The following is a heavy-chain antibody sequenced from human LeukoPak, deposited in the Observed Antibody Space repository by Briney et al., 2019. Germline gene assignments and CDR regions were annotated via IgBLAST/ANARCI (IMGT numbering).Heavy chain of an antibody. Sequence: PGGSLRLSCAASGFTFSSYWMHWVRQAPGKGLVWVSRINSDGSSTSYADSVKGRFTISRDNAKNTLYLQMNSLRAEDTAVYYCARAVRYYDILRAHDAFDIWGQGTMVTVSS. CDR1: GFTFSSYW. CDR2: INSDGSST. V-gene: IGHV3-74*01. J-gene: IGHJ3*02. CDR3: ARAVRYYDILRAHDAFDI. D-gene: IGHD3-9*01.